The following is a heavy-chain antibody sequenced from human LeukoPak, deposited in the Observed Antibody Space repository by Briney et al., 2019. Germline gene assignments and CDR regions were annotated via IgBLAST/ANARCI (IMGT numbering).Heavy chain of an antibody. CDR2: ISYDGSNK. V-gene: IGHV3-30-3*01. CDR3: ARDFDHRFLEWYGNFDY. D-gene: IGHD3-3*01. CDR1: GFTFSSYA. Sequence: GGSLRLSCAASGFTFSSYAMHWVRQAPGKGLEWVAVISYDGSNKYYADSVKGRFTISRDNSRNTLYLQMNSLRAEDTAVYYCARDFDHRFLEWYGNFDYWGQGTLVTVSS. J-gene: IGHJ4*02.